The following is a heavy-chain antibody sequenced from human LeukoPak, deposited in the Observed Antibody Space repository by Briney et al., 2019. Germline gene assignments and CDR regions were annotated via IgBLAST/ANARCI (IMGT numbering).Heavy chain of an antibody. CDR1: GFTFSTYA. CDR2: VSGTGGRT. D-gene: IGHD6-6*01. Sequence: PGGSLRLSCAASGFTFSTYAMSWVRQAPGKGLEWVSVVSGTGGRTYYADSVKGRFTISRDNSKNTLYLQMNSLRAEDTALYYCVKASSSSPQCNWFDAWGQGTLVTVSS. V-gene: IGHV3-23*01. J-gene: IGHJ5*02. CDR3: VKASSSSPQCNWFDA.